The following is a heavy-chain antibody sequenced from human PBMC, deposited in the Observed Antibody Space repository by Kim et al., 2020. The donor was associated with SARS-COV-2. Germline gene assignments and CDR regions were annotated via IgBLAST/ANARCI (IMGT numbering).Heavy chain of an antibody. Sequence: ASVKVSCKVSGYTLTELSMHWVRQAPGKGLEWMGGFDPEDGETIYAQKFQGRVTMTEDTSTDTAYMELSSLRSEDTAVYYCATKPYTILGGYYYYYGMDVWGQGTTVTVSS. CDR3: ATKPYTILGGYYYYYGMDV. CDR2: FDPEDGET. V-gene: IGHV1-24*01. CDR1: GYTLTELS. J-gene: IGHJ6*02. D-gene: IGHD2-2*02.